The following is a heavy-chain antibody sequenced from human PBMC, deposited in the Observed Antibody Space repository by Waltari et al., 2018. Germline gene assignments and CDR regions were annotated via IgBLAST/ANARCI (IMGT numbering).Heavy chain of an antibody. J-gene: IGHJ6*02. CDR2: INPRGGST. Sequence: QVQLVQSGAEVKKPGASVKISCKTSEYTFTSSYVHWVRQAPGQGLEWMGIINPRGGSTIYAQKFQGGVTMTRDTSTSTVYMELSSLRSEDTAVYYCASDTGALWMDVWGQGTTVTVSS. CDR1: EYTFTSSY. D-gene: IGHD2-21*01. V-gene: IGHV1-46*01. CDR3: ASDTGALWMDV.